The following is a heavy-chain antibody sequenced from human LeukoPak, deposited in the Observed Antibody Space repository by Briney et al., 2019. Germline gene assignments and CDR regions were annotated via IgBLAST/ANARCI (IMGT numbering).Heavy chain of an antibody. CDR1: GFTFSDYS. D-gene: IGHD2-8*01. CDR2: ISRSGSTI. V-gene: IGHV3-11*04. J-gene: IGHJ4*02. CDR3: ARDSLLMVYAIDY. Sequence: GGSLRLSCAASGFTFSDYSMSWIRQAPGKGLEWVSYISRSGSTIYYADSVKGRFTISRDNAKNSLYLQMNSVRAEDTAVYYCARDSLLMVYAIDYWGQGTLVTVSS.